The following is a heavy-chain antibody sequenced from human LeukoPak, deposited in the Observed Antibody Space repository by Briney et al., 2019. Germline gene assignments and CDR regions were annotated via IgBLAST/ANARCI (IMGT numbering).Heavy chain of an antibody. CDR3: ASSIAVAGTGY. J-gene: IGHJ4*02. Sequence: GGSLRLSCAASGFTISSYSMNWVRQAPGKGLEWVSSISSSSSYIYYADSVKGRFTISRDNAKNSLYLQMNSLRAEDTAVYYCASSIAVAGTGYWGQGTLVTVSS. CDR2: ISSSSSYI. CDR1: GFTISSYS. D-gene: IGHD6-19*01. V-gene: IGHV3-21*01.